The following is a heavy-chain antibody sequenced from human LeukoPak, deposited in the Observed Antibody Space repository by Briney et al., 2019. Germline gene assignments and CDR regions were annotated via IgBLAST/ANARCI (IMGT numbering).Heavy chain of an antibody. V-gene: IGHV3-23*01. D-gene: IGHD3-22*01. J-gene: IGHJ4*02. CDR2: IRGNAGTT. CDR3: AKPYDGGGYYYGY. Sequence: GGSLRLSCAASGFIFSNYAMIWVRQAPGKGLEWVSSIRGNAGTTYYADSVKGRFTIFRDNSKNMLYLQMNSLRAEDSAVYYCAKPYDGGGYYYGYWGQGTLVTVSS. CDR1: GFIFSNYA.